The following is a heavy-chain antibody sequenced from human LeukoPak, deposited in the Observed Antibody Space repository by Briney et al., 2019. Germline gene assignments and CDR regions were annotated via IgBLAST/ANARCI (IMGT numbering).Heavy chain of an antibody. CDR3: ATAKNDY. CDR1: GFTFSNYC. Sequence: GRSLRLSCAASGFTFSNYCMNSVRQAPGKRLEWISYITSTSSIILYADSVKGRFTVSRDNAKNSLYLQVNSRRAEDTAVYYCATAKNDYWGQGSLVTVSS. J-gene: IGHJ4*02. V-gene: IGHV3-48*01. CDR2: ITSTSSII.